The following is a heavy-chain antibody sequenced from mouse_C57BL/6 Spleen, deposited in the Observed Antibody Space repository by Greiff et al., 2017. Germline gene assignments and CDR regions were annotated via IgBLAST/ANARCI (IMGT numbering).Heavy chain of an antibody. V-gene: IGHV5-16*01. Sequence: EVKLMESEGGLVQPGSSMKLSCTASGFTFSDYYMAWVRQVPEKGLEWVANINYDGSSTYYLDSLKSRFIISRDNAKNILYLQMSSLKSEDTATYYCARTYSKTWYFDVWGTGTTVTVSS. CDR1: GFTFSDYY. CDR2: INYDGSST. D-gene: IGHD2-5*01. J-gene: IGHJ1*03. CDR3: ARTYSKTWYFDV.